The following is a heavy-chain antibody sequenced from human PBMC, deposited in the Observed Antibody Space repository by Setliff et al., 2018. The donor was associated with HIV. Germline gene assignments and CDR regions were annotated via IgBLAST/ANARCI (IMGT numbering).Heavy chain of an antibody. CDR1: GFTFSSYP. Sequence: GGSLRLSCAASGFTFSSYPMSWVRQSPGKGPEWVSAISDGGGSTYYAVSVKGRFTISRDNSKNTSKNQFSLELTSLTAADTAVYYCATRPRIAARPFDYWGQGMLVTVSS. D-gene: IGHD6-6*01. CDR2: ISDGGGST. J-gene: IGHJ4*02. CDR3: ATRPRIAARPFDY. V-gene: IGHV3-23*01.